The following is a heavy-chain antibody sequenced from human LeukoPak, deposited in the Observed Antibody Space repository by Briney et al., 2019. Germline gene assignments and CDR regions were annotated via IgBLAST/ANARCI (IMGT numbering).Heavy chain of an antibody. CDR3: VRGDNRDY. Sequence: PGGSLRLSCAASGFNFSTSTMDWVRQAPGKGLEWISSIGKTGRDMYYANSVRGRFTISRDNAKNSLFLVMDSLRVEDTSVYYCVRGDNRDYWGQGTLVTVSS. D-gene: IGHD1-14*01. V-gene: IGHV3-21*01. CDR2: IGKTGRDM. CDR1: GFNFSTST. J-gene: IGHJ4*02.